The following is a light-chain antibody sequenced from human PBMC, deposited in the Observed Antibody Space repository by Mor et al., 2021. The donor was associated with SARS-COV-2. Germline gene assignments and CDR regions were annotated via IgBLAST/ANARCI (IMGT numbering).Light chain of an antibody. J-gene: IGLJ1*01. CDR1: SSDVGGYNY. CDR2: EVS. V-gene: IGLV2-14*01. Sequence: SSDVGGYNYVSWYQQHPGKAPKLMIYEVSNRPSGVPDRVSGSKSGNTASLTISGLQAEDEADYYCSSYTSSSTPYVFGT. CDR3: SSYTSSSTPYV.